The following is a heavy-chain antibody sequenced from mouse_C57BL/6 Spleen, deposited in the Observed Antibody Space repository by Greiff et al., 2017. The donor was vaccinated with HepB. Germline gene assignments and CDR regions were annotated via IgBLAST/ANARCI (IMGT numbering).Heavy chain of an antibody. Sequence: QVQLKQPGAELVRPGTSVKLSCKASGYTFTSYWMHWVKQRPGQGLEWIGVIDPSDSYTNYNQKFKGKATLTVDTSSSTAYMQLSSLTSEDSAVYYCSSTVVPHYYAMDYWGQGTSVTVSS. V-gene: IGHV1-59*01. J-gene: IGHJ4*01. CDR3: SSTVVPHYYAMDY. CDR2: IDPSDSYT. D-gene: IGHD1-1*01. CDR1: GYTFTSYW.